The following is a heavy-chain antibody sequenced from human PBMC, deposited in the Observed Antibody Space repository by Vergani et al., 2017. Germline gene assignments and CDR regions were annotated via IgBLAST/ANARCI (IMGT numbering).Heavy chain of an antibody. Sequence: QVQLVESGGGVVQPGRSLRLSCAASGFTFSSYGMHWVRQAPGKGLEWVAVIWYDGSNKYYADSVKGRFTISRDNSKNTLYLQMNSLRAGDTAIYYCARAVSTTVGDPPGYWGQGTLVTVSS. CDR2: IWYDGSNK. CDR1: GFTFSSYG. J-gene: IGHJ4*02. CDR3: ARAVSTTVGDPPGY. D-gene: IGHD4-23*01. V-gene: IGHV3-33*01.